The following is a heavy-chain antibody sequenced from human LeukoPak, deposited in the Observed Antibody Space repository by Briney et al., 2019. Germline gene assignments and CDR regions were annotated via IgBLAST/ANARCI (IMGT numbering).Heavy chain of an antibody. J-gene: IGHJ4*02. CDR3: ARGDQWLDY. Sequence: PGRSLRLSCAASGFTFNTYAMHWVRQAPGKGLEWVAVISYDGSSKSYAEPGKGRFTISRDNSGLYMHMSSLRAEDTAVYYCARGDQWLDYWGQGTLLTVSS. D-gene: IGHD6-19*01. V-gene: IGHV3-30-3*01. CDR1: GFTFNTYA. CDR2: ISYDGSSK.